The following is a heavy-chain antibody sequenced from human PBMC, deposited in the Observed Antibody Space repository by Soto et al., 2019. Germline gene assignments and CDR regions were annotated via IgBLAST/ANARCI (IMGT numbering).Heavy chain of an antibody. D-gene: IGHD2-2*01. V-gene: IGHV3-15*01. J-gene: IGHJ6*03. Sequence: GGSLRLSCAPSAFTFSNAWMNWVRQAPGKGLEWVGRIKSKTDGGTTDYAAPVKGRFTISRDDSTNTLYLQMNSLKTEDTAVYYCTTDVGYCSSTSCYAAYYYYYMDVWGKGTTVTVSS. CDR3: TTDVGYCSSTSCYAAYYYYYMDV. CDR2: IKSKTDGGTT. CDR1: AFTFSNAW.